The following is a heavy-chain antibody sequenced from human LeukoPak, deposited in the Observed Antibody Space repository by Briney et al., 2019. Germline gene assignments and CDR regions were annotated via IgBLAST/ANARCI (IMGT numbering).Heavy chain of an antibody. J-gene: IGHJ4*02. CDR2: INPNSGGT. V-gene: IGHV1-2*02. CDR3: ATRPRYYYDSSGYPFDY. CDR1: GYTFTGYY. Sequence: ASVKVSCKASGYTFTGYYMHWVRQAPGQGLEWMGWINPNSGGTNYAQKFQGRVTMTRDTSISTAYMELSRLRSEDTAVYYCATRPRYYYDSSGYPFDYWGQGTLVTVSS. D-gene: IGHD3-22*01.